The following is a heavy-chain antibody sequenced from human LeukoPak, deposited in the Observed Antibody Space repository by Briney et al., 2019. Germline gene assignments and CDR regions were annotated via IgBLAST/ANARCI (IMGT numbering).Heavy chain of an antibody. V-gene: IGHV1-2*02. CDR1: GYTFTGYY. CDR3: ATQPSVDFWSGYYSYYYYMDV. CDR2: INPNSGGT. D-gene: IGHD3-3*01. J-gene: IGHJ6*03. Sequence: ASVKVSCKASGYTFTGYYMHWVRQAPGQGLEWMGWINPNSGGTNYAQKFQGRVTMTRDTSISTAYMELSRLRSDDTAVYYCATQPSVDFWSGYYSYYYYMDVWGKGTTVTVSS.